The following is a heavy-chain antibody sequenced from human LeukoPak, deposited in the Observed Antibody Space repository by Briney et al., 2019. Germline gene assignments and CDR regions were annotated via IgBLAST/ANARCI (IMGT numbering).Heavy chain of an antibody. V-gene: IGHV1-24*01. CDR1: GYTLTELS. D-gene: IGHD1-7*01. CDR2: FDPEDGET. J-gene: IGHJ3*02. Sequence: GASVKVSCKVSGYTLTELSMHWVRQAPGKGLEWMRGFDPEDGETIYAQKFLGRVTMTEDTSTDTAYMELSSLRSEDTAVYYCATDHGPPWNYLPGAFDIWGQGTMVTVSS. CDR3: ATDHGPPWNYLPGAFDI.